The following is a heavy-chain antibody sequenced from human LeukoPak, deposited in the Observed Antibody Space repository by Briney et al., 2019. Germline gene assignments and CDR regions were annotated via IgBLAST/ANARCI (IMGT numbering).Heavy chain of an antibody. V-gene: IGHV1-69*02. D-gene: IGHD6-19*01. J-gene: IGHJ4*02. CDR3: ARGDGVYSSGWWRY. Sequence: SVKVSCKASGGTFSSYTISWVRQAPGQGLEWMGRIIPILGIANYAQKFQGRVTITADKSTSTAYMELSSLRSEDTAVYYCARGDGVYSSGWWRYWGQGTLVTVSS. CDR2: IIPILGIA. CDR1: GGTFSSYT.